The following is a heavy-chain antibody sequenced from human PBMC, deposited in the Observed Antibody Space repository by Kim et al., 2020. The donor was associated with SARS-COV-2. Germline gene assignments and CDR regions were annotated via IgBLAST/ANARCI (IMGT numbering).Heavy chain of an antibody. CDR2: ISGSGGST. V-gene: IGHV3-23*01. CDR1: GFTFSSYA. Sequence: GGSLRLSCAASGFTFSSYAMSWVRQAPGKGLEWVSAISGSGGSTYYADSVKGRFTISRDNSKNTLYLQMNSLRAEDTAVYYCAKDGNYCSSTSCYFRFGSTRRYYYGMDVWGQGTTVTVSS. J-gene: IGHJ6*02. CDR3: AKDGNYCSSTSCYFRFGSTRRYYYGMDV. D-gene: IGHD2-2*01.